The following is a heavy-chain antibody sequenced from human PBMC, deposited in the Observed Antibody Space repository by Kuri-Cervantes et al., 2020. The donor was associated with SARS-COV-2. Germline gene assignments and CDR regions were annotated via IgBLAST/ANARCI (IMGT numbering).Heavy chain of an antibody. V-gene: IGHV3-30*03. CDR2: ISYDTTNK. Sequence: GESLKISCAASGFPFRNFGMHWVRQAPGKGLEWVAIISYDTTNKYYADSVKGRFTISRDNSKNTLYLQMNSLRAEDTAVYYCARETTLKVGVAFDIWGQGTMVTVSS. J-gene: IGHJ3*02. CDR1: GFPFRNFG. D-gene: IGHD4-11*01. CDR3: ARETTLKVGVAFDI.